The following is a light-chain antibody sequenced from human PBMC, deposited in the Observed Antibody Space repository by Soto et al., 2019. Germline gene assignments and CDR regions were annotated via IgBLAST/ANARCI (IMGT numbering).Light chain of an antibody. V-gene: IGLV2-14*01. CDR1: SSDVGGYNS. Sequence: QSALTQPASVSGSPGQSITISCTGTSSDVGGYNSVSWYQQHPGKAPKPMIYEVSNRPSGVSNRFSGSKSGNTASLTISGLQAEDEADYYCSSYTTSSTLLYVFGTGTEVTLL. CDR3: SSYTTSSTLLYV. CDR2: EVS. J-gene: IGLJ1*01.